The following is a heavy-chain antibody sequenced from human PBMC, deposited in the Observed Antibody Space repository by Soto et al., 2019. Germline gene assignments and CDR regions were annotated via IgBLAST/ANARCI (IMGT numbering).Heavy chain of an antibody. J-gene: IGHJ4*02. CDR3: AKRRSYDYIWGSYVPTGPLDY. CDR1: GFTFSSYA. V-gene: IGHV3-23*01. D-gene: IGHD3-16*01. CDR2: ISGSGGST. Sequence: PGGSLRLSCAASGFTFSSYAMSWVRQAPGKGLEWVSAISGSGGSTYYADSVKGRLTISRDNSKNTLYLQMNSLRAEDTAVYYCAKRRSYDYIWGSYVPTGPLDYWGQGTLVTVSS.